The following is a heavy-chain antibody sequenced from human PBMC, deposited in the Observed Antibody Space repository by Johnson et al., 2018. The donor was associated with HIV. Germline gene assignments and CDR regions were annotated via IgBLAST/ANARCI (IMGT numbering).Heavy chain of an antibody. CDR1: GFTFSSYG. J-gene: IGHJ3*02. CDR2: IRYDGSNT. V-gene: IGHV3-30*02. Sequence: QVQLVESGGGVVQPGGSLRLSCAASGFTFSSYGMHWVRQAPGKGLEWVAFIRYDGSNTYDADSVRGRFTISRDNSKNTLYLQMNSLRVEDTAVYYCARGGIAAKEPWRAFDIWGQGTMVTVSS. CDR3: ARGGIAAKEPWRAFDI. D-gene: IGHD6-13*01.